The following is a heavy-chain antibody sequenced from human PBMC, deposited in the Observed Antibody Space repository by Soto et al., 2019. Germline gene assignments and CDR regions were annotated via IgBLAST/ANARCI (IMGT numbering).Heavy chain of an antibody. J-gene: IGHJ4*02. D-gene: IGHD3-3*01. CDR2: IKQGGSEK. V-gene: IGHV3-7*03. CDR1: GFTFSGYW. CDR3: ARFPGWSRKFDY. Sequence: GGSLRLPCAPSGFTFSGYWMSWVRQAPGKGLEWVANIKQGGSEKYYVDSVKGRFTISRNNAKNSLYLQMNSLRAEDTAVYYCARFPGWSRKFDYWGQGTLVTVSS.